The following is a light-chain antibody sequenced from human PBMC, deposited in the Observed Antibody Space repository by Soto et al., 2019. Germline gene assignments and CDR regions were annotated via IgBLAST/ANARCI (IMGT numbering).Light chain of an antibody. J-gene: IGKJ1*01. CDR1: QGISNF. CDR3: QKYNSAPRT. Sequence: DIQMTQSPSSLSASVGDRVTITCRASQGISNFLAWYQQKAGKVPKLLIYAASTLQSGVPSRFSGSGSGTDFTLTISSLQPEDVASYYCQKYNSAPRTFGQGTKVEIK. V-gene: IGKV1-27*01. CDR2: AAS.